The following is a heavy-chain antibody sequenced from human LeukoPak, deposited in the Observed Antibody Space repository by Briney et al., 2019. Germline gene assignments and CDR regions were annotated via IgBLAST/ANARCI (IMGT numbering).Heavy chain of an antibody. Sequence: PSETLSLTCTVSGGSISSFYWSWIRQPPGKGLEWIGYMYYSGRTDYNPSLKSRVTISVDTSKKQVSLKLNSVTAADTALYYCAREKVNYELEYFDYWGQGTLVTVSS. CDR2: MYYSGRT. V-gene: IGHV4-59*01. D-gene: IGHD1-1*01. J-gene: IGHJ4*02. CDR3: AREKVNYELEYFDY. CDR1: GGSISSFY.